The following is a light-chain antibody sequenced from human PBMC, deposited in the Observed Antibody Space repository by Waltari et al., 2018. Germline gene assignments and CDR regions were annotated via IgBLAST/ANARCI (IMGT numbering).Light chain of an antibody. Sequence: HSVLTQPPSASGAPGQSVTISCSGSSSNIGSNYVYWYQQFPGTAPKLLIYASNERPSGVPDRFSGSKSGTSASLAITGLRSEDEADYYCAAWDNSLSSVLFGGGTRLTVL. CDR2: ASN. V-gene: IGLV1-47*02. CDR3: AAWDNSLSSVL. J-gene: IGLJ2*01. CDR1: SSNIGSNY.